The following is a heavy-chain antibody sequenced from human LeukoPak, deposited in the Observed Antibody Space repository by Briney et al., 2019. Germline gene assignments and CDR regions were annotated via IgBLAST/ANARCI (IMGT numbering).Heavy chain of an antibody. V-gene: IGHV3-30*04. J-gene: IGHJ6*03. CDR3: ARDRNAYGCYYYYMDV. D-gene: IGHD4-17*01. Sequence: GGSLRLSCAASGFTFSSYVMHWVRQAPGKGLEWVAVISYDGSNKYYADSVKGRFTISRDNSKNTLYLQMNSLRAEDTAVYYCARDRNAYGCYYYYMDVWGKGTTVTVSS. CDR1: GFTFSSYV. CDR2: ISYDGSNK.